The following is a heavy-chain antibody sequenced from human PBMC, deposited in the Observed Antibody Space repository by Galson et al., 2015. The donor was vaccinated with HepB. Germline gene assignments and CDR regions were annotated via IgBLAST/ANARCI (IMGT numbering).Heavy chain of an antibody. Sequence: SVKVSCKASGYTFTSYGFSWVRQAPGQGLEWMGWISAYTGNTNYAQKLQGRVTMTTDTSTSTAYMELRCLRSDDTAVYYCARGPHYYGSRDYMDVWGKGTTVTVSS. J-gene: IGHJ6*03. CDR3: ARGPHYYGSRDYMDV. D-gene: IGHD3-10*01. CDR1: GYTFTSYG. CDR2: ISAYTGNT. V-gene: IGHV1-18*04.